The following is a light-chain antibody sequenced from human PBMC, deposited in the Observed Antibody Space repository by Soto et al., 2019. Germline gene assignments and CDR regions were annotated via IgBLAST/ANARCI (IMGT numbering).Light chain of an antibody. CDR1: SSDVGAYIF. CDR3: SSYTSGSSHYV. Sequence: QSVLTQAASVSGCPGQSITISCTGTSSDVGAYIFVSWYQQYPGKAPKLMIYGVTNRPSGVSNRFSGSKSGNTASLTISGLQAEDEADYHCSSYTSGSSHYVFGTGTKVTVL. V-gene: IGLV2-14*01. J-gene: IGLJ1*01. CDR2: GVT.